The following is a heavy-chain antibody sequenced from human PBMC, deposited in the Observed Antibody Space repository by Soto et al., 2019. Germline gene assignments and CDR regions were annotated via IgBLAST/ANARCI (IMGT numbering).Heavy chain of an antibody. CDR1: GYTFTSYG. CDR2: ISAYNGNT. CDR3: ARDLYSGNYFIDC. J-gene: IGHJ4*02. V-gene: IGHV1-18*01. Sequence: VASVKVSCKASGYTFTSYGISWVRQAPGQGLEWMGWISAYNGNTNYEQKLQGRVTMTTDTSTSTAYMELRSLRSDDTAVYYCARDLYSGNYFIDCWGQGTLVTVSS. D-gene: IGHD1-26*01.